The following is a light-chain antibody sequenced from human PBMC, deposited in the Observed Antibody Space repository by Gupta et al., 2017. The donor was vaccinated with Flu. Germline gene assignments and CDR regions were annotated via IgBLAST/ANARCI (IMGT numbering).Light chain of an antibody. Sequence: DIQMTQSPSTLSASVGDRVTVTCRASHPINNSLAWYQQKPGKAPNLLIYKASTLESGVSSRFSGSGSGTEFTLTISSLRPDDFATYYCQQYYTYRPITFGQGTRLDIK. CDR3: QQYYTYRPIT. CDR1: HPINNS. V-gene: IGKV1-5*03. J-gene: IGKJ5*01. CDR2: KAS.